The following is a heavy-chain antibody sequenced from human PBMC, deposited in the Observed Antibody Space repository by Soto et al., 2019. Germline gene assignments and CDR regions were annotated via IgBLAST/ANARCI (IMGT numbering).Heavy chain of an antibody. D-gene: IGHD6-13*01. CDR1: GFTFTSSA. CDR2: IVVGSGNT. V-gene: IGHV1-58*01. Sequence: GASVKVSCKASGFTFTSSAVQWVRQARGQRLEWIGWIVVGSGNTNYAQKFQERVTITRDMSTSTAYMELSSLRSEDTAVYYCAADTYSSSLLKNYYYYGMDVWGQGTTVTVS. CDR3: AADTYSSSLLKNYYYYGMDV. J-gene: IGHJ6*02.